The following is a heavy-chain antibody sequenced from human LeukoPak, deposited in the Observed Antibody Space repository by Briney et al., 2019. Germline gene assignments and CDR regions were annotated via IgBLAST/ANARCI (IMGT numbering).Heavy chain of an antibody. CDR1: GGSISRSSYY. CDR3: ARQRYYYGSGSAY. V-gene: IGHV4-39*01. J-gene: IGHJ4*02. Sequence: SETLSLTCTVSGGSISRSSYYWGWIRQPPGKGLEWIGSIYYSGSTYYNPSLKSRVTISVDTSKNQFSLKLSSVTAADTAVYYCARQRYYYGSGSAYWGQGTLVTVSS. CDR2: IYYSGST. D-gene: IGHD3-10*01.